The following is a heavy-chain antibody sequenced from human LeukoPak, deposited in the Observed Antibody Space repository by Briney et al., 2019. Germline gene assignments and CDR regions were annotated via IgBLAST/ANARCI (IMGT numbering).Heavy chain of an antibody. CDR2: VYTSGST. CDR1: GGSISSYF. Sequence: SETLSLTCTVSGGSISSYFWSWIRQPAGKGLQWIGRVYTSGSTNYNPSLKSRVTMSADTSKNQLSLKLNSVTAADTAVYYCVRDSSGYFYYFDYWGQGNLVTVSS. V-gene: IGHV4-4*07. CDR3: VRDSSGYFYYFDY. J-gene: IGHJ4*02. D-gene: IGHD3-22*01.